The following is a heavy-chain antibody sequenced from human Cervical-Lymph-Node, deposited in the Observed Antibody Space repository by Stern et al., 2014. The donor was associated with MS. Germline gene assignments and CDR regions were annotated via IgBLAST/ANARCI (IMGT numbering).Heavy chain of an antibody. CDR3: AAWLQAHFDH. CDR1: GFMFSSCA. D-gene: IGHD5-24*01. CDR2: IGLTGGNT. Sequence: EVQLVESGGDLVQPGGSLRLSCAASGFMFSSCAMGWIRQAPAKGLEWVSTIGLTGGNTHYADSVKGRFTISRDDSKDTLYLDIYNLRPDDTASYYCAAWLQAHFDHWGQGTVVIVSS. J-gene: IGHJ4*02. V-gene: IGHV3-23*04.